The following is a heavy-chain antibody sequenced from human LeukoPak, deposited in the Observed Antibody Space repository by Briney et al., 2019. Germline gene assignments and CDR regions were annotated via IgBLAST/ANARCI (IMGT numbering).Heavy chain of an antibody. CDR1: GGSISSGDYY. V-gene: IGHV4-30-4*08. D-gene: IGHD3-22*01. Sequence: TLSLTCTVSGGSISSGDYYWSWIRQPPGKGLEWIGYIYYSGSTYYNPSLKSRVTIPVDTSKNQFSLKLSSVTAADTAVYYCARDFHEDYYDSSGDYNYWGHVTLVTVSS. CDR3: ARDFHEDYYDSSGDYNY. J-gene: IGHJ4*01. CDR2: IYYSGST.